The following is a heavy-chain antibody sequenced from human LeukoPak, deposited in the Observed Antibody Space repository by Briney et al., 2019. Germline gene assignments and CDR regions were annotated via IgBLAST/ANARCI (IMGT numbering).Heavy chain of an antibody. CDR3: ARSPITIFGVANFDY. Sequence: SETLSLTCTVSGGSISNYYWSWIRQPPGKGLEWIGYIYYSGSTDYNPSLKSRVTISVDTSKNQFSLKLSSVTAADTAVYYCARSPITIFGVANFDYWGQGTLVTVSS. J-gene: IGHJ4*02. D-gene: IGHD3-3*01. CDR1: GGSISNYY. V-gene: IGHV4-59*01. CDR2: IYYSGST.